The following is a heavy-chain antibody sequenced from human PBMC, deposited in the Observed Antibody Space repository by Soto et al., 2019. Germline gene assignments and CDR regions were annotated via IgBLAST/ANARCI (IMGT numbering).Heavy chain of an antibody. D-gene: IGHD6-19*01. Sequence: QVHLVESGGGVVQPGGSLRLSCAASGFTFSVFGMHWVRQAPGKGPEWVAVISHEGNSKHYADSGKGRCTISRENAKNTLSLLMDSLRAEHTALYECAKTIPLLPSGDSSGRGTTIDHWGPGTLVTVS. CDR1: GFTFSVFG. V-gene: IGHV3-30*18. CDR3: AKTIPLLPSGDSSGRGTTIDH. J-gene: IGHJ4*02. CDR2: ISHEGNSK.